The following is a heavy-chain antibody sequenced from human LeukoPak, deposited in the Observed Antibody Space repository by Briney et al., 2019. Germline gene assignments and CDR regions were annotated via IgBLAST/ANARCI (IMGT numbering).Heavy chain of an antibody. CDR1: GFTFMNYA. V-gene: IGHV3-23*01. D-gene: IGHD4-17*01. CDR3: ARVGGVFELIAYGDFGALNS. J-gene: IGHJ4*02. Sequence: HPGGSLRLSCAASGFTFMNYAMSWVRQAPGKGLEWVSTIGGNSINAYFADSARGRFTISRDNSRNTLYLLMNSLRAEDTAMYYCARVGGVFELIAYGDFGALNSWGQGTLVTVSS. CDR2: IGGNSINA.